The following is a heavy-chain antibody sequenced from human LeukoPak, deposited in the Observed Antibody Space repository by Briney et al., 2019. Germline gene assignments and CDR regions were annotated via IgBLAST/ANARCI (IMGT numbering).Heavy chain of an antibody. Sequence: GVSLRLSCAASGFTVSSNYMSWVRQAPGKGLEWVSVIYSGGSTYYADSVKGRFTISRDNSKNTLYLQMNSLRAEDTAVYYCARDTGYSSSWYLGYWGQGTLVTVSS. CDR3: ARDTGYSSSWYLGY. J-gene: IGHJ4*02. V-gene: IGHV3-66*01. D-gene: IGHD6-13*01. CDR2: IYSGGST. CDR1: GFTVSSNY.